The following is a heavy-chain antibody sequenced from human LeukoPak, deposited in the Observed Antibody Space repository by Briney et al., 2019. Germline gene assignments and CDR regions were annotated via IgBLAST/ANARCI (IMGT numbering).Heavy chain of an antibody. J-gene: IGHJ6*03. D-gene: IGHD2-15*01. CDR2: INPYSGGT. V-gene: IGHV1-2*02. CDR3: ARAPNCSGGSCYTAYYYYYMDV. Sequence: GASVKVSCKASGYTFTGYYMHWVRQAPGQGLEWMGWINPYSGGTNYAQKFQGRVTITRDTSISTAYMELSRLRSDDTAVYYCARAPNCSGGSCYTAYYYYYMDVWGKGTTVTVSS. CDR1: GYTFTGYY.